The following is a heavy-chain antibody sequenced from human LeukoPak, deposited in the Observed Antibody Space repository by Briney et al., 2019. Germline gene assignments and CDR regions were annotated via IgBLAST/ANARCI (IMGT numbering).Heavy chain of an antibody. J-gene: IGHJ6*03. CDR2: ISTSGKTI. D-gene: IGHD1-7*01. CDR1: GFIFSDYY. V-gene: IGHV3-11*01. Sequence: PGGSLRLSCAASGFIFSDYYMSWIRQVPGKGLEWVSYISTSGKTIYYGDSVKGRFTISRDNAKNSLYLQMNSLRAEDTAVYYCAKRRGLELLYYYYMDVWGKGTTVTVSS. CDR3: AKRRGLELLYYYYMDV.